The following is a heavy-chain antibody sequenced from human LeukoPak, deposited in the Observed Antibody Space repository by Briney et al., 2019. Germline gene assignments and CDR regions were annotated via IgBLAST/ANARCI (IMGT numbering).Heavy chain of an antibody. CDR2: ISFSGGST. V-gene: IGHV3-23*01. D-gene: IGHD2-2*01. J-gene: IGHJ4*02. CDR3: AKDWAVVVPAVWVGLDY. CDR1: GFTFSTYA. Sequence: GGSLRLSCAASGFTFSTYAMTWVRQAPGKGLEWVAGISFSGGSTDYADSVKGRFAISRDSSKNRLYLQMNSLRVEDTAVYYCAKDWAVVVPAVWVGLDYWGQGTLVTVSS.